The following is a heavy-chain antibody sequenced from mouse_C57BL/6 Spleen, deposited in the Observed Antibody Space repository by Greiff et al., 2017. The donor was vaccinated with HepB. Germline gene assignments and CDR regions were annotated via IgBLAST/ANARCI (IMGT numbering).Heavy chain of an antibody. CDR2: ISSGGDYI. J-gene: IGHJ4*01. V-gene: IGHV5-9-1*02. CDR1: GFTFSSYA. Sequence: DVQLVESGEGLVKPGGSLKLSCAASGFTFSSYAMSWVRQTPEKRLEWVAYISSGGDYIYYADTVKGRFTISRDNARNTLYLQMSSLKSEDTAMYYCTRDSYDYYAMDYWGQGTSVTVSS. D-gene: IGHD2-10*02. CDR3: TRDSYDYYAMDY.